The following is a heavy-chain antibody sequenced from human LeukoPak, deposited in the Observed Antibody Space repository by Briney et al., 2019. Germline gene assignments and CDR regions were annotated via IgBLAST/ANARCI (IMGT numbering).Heavy chain of an antibody. CDR1: GYTFISYG. Sequence: ASVKVSCKASGYTFISYGINWVRQASGQGLEWMGWMNPNTSDTNYAQKFQGRVTMTRDTSISTAYMELSRLRSDDTAVYYCARGGYDFVYYYYGMDVWGQGTTVTVSS. J-gene: IGHJ6*02. D-gene: IGHD3-3*01. V-gene: IGHV1-2*02. CDR3: ARGGYDFVYYYYGMDV. CDR2: MNPNTSDT.